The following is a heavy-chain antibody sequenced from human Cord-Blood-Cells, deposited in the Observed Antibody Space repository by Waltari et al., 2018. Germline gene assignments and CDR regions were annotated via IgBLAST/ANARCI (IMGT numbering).Heavy chain of an antibody. CDR2: IRGSGGST. Sequence: EVQLLESGGGLVQHGGSLRLSCAASGLAFSSYAMSWVRHAPGKGLEWVSAIRGSGGSTYYADSVKGRFTISRDNSKNTLYLQMNSLRAEDTAVYYCAKGRKPKNYFDYWGQGTLVTVSS. CDR1: GLAFSSYA. CDR3: AKGRKPKNYFDY. V-gene: IGHV3-23*01. J-gene: IGHJ4*02.